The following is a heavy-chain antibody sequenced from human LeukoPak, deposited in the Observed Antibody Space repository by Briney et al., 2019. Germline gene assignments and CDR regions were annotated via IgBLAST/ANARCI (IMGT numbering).Heavy chain of an antibody. CDR2: MYYTGST. V-gene: IGHV4-39*07. D-gene: IGHD3-3*01. CDR1: GDSISSSVYY. J-gene: IGHJ5*02. Sequence: PSETLSLTCTVSGDSISSSVYYWTWIRQTPGKELEWIGTMYYTGSTYYSPSLKSRVTISVDTSKNQFSLKLSSVTAADTAVYYCARDHYDFWSGPLLDPNWFDPWGQGTLVTVSS. CDR3: ARDHYDFWSGPLLDPNWFDP.